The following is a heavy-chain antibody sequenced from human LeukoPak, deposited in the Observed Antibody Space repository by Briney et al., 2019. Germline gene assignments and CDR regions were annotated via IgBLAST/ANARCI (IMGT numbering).Heavy chain of an antibody. V-gene: IGHV3-53*01. CDR1: GFTVSSNY. J-gene: IGHJ4*02. Sequence: GGSLRLSCAVSGFTVSSNYMSWVRQAPGKGLERVSIIYSDGRTHYADSVKGRFTVSRDNSKNTLYLQMNSLRAEDTAVYYCARNKWGDHTGSDYWGQGTLVTASS. CDR2: IYSDGRT. D-gene: IGHD2-21*02. CDR3: ARNKWGDHTGSDY.